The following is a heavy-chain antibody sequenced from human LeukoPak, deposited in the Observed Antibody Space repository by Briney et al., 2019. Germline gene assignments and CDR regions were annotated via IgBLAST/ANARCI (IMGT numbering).Heavy chain of an antibody. CDR1: GGSISSSSYY. CDR3: ARVVRSTMVRGLVYYFDY. D-gene: IGHD3-10*01. J-gene: IGHJ4*02. Sequence: SETLSLTCTVSGGSISSSSYYWGWIRQPPGKGLEWIGSIYYSGSTYYNPSLKSRVTISVDTSKNQFSLKLSSVTAADTAVYYCARVVRSTMVRGLVYYFDYWGQGTLVTVSS. CDR2: IYYSGST. V-gene: IGHV4-39*07.